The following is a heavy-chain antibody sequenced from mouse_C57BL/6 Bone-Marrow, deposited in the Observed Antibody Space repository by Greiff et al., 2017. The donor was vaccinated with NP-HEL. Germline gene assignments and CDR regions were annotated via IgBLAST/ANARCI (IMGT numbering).Heavy chain of an antibody. V-gene: IGHV2-2*01. CDR2: IWSGGST. J-gene: IGHJ1*03. Sequence: QVQLKESGPGLVQPSQSLSITCTVSGFSLTSYGVHWVRQSPGKGLEWLGVIWSGGSTDYNAAFISRLSISKDNSKSQVFFKMNSLQADDTAIYYCARKPSGVYYGNLYWYFDVWGTGTTVTVSS. CDR1: GFSLTSYG. D-gene: IGHD2-1*01. CDR3: ARKPSGVYYGNLYWYFDV.